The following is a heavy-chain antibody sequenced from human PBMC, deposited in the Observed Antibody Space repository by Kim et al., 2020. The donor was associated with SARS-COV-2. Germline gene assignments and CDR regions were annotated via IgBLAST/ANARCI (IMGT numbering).Heavy chain of an antibody. J-gene: IGHJ5*02. V-gene: IGHV3-30-3*01. D-gene: IGHD6-13*01. CDR2: ISYDGSNK. CDR3: AREGIAAAGTLNWFDP. CDR1: GFAFSSYA. Sequence: GGSLRLSCAASGFAFSSYAMHWVRQAPGKGLEWVAVISYDGSNKYYADSVKGRFTISRDNSKNTLYLQMNSLRAEDTAVYYCAREGIAAAGTLNWFDPWG.